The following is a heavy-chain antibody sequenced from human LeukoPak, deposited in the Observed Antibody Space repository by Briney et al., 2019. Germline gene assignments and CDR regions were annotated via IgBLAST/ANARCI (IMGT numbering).Heavy chain of an antibody. Sequence: ASVKVSCKASGGIFSSYVINWVRQAPGQGLEWVGGIIPMFGTANYAQKFQDRVTFTADKSTSTDYMELSSLRSEDTAVYYCASLNYYDTSGYFDYWGQGTLVTVSS. CDR1: GGIFSSYV. V-gene: IGHV1-69*06. D-gene: IGHD3-22*01. CDR2: IIPMFGTA. CDR3: ASLNYYDTSGYFDY. J-gene: IGHJ4*02.